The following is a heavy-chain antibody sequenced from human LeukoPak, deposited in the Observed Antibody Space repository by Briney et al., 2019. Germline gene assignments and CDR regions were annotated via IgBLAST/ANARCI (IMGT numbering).Heavy chain of an antibody. CDR2: ISGSGGST. CDR1: GFTFSSYA. D-gene: IGHD2-2*02. Sequence: PGGSLRLSCAASGFTFSSYAMSWVRQAPGKGLEWVSAISGSGGSTYYADSVKGRFTISRDNSKNTLYLQMNSLRAEDTAVYYCAKEVGCSSTSCYRALADWGRGTLVTVSS. J-gene: IGHJ4*02. CDR3: AKEVGCSSTSCYRALAD. V-gene: IGHV3-23*01.